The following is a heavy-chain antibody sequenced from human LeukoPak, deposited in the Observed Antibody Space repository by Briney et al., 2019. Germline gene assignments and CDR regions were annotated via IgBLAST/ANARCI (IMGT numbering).Heavy chain of an antibody. J-gene: IGHJ6*03. V-gene: IGHV3-20*04. CDR1: GFTFDDYG. CDR3: ARAADIVATIGYYYYMDV. CDR2: INWNGGST. D-gene: IGHD5-12*01. Sequence: GGSLRLSCAASGFTFDDYGMSWVRQAPGKGLEWVSGINWNGGSTGYADSVKGRFTISRDNAKNSLYLQMNSLRAEDTALYYCARAADIVATIGYYYYMDVWGKGTTVTVSS.